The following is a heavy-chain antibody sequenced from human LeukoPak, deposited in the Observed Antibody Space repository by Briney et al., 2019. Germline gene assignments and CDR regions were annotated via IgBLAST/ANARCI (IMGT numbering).Heavy chain of an antibody. D-gene: IGHD6-19*01. CDR3: ARVAYSGWGKNWFDP. Sequence: PGGSLRLSCAASGFTFSSYSMNWVRQAPGKGLEWVSSISSSSSYIYYADSVKGRFTISRDNAKNSLYLQMNSLRAEDTAVYYCARVAYSGWGKNWFDPWGQGTLVTVSS. CDR2: ISSSSSYI. CDR1: GFTFSSYS. V-gene: IGHV3-21*04. J-gene: IGHJ5*02.